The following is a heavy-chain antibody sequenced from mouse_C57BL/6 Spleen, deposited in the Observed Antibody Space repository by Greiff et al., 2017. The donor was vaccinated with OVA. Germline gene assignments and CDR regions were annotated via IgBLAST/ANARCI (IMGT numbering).Heavy chain of an antibody. CDR1: GYAFSSSW. J-gene: IGHJ2*01. CDR3: ARSPYYYGSSPFDY. V-gene: IGHV1-82*01. Sequence: VQLQESGPELVKPGASVKISCKASGYAFSSSWMNWVKQRPGKGLEWIGRIYPGDGDTNYNGKFKGKATLTADKSSSTADMQLSSLTSEDSAVYFCARSPYYYGSSPFDYWGQGTTLTVSS. D-gene: IGHD1-1*01. CDR2: IYPGDGDT.